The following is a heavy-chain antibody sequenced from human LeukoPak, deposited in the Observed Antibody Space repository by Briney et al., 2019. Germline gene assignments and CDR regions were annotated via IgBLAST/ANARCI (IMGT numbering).Heavy chain of an antibody. J-gene: IGHJ4*02. CDR3: AREPGYYDSSGADY. CDR2: IYSGGST. V-gene: IGHV3-53*01. D-gene: IGHD3-22*01. Sequence: PGGSLRLSCAASGFTVSSNYMSWVRQAPGKGLEWVSLIYSGGSTYYADSVKGRFTISRDNSKNTLYLQMNSLRAEDTAVYYCAREPGYYDSSGADYWGRGTLVTVSS. CDR1: GFTVSSNY.